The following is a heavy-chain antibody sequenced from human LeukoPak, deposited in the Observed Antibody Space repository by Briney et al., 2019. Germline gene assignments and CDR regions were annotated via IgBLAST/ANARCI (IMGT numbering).Heavy chain of an antibody. D-gene: IGHD5-12*01. V-gene: IGHV3-7*01. J-gene: IGHJ4*02. CDR2: IKQDGSEK. Sequence: GGSLRLSCAASGFTFSSYWMSWVRQAPGTGLEWVANIKQDGSEKYYVDSVKGRFTVSRDSAKKSLYLQMNSLRAEDTAVYYCASSSGYSGYDPIDSWGQGTLVTVSS. CDR1: GFTFSSYW. CDR3: ASSSGYSGYDPIDS.